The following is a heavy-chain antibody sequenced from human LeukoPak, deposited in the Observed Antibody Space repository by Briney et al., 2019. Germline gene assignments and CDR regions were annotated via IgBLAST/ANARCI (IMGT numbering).Heavy chain of an antibody. CDR3: ARAPHVYGTSSPFDG. CDR2: IIPAFGAA. V-gene: IGHV1-69*05. J-gene: IGHJ4*02. Sequence: GASVKVSCKASVGTLSSYAICWVRLAPGEGREWVGGIIPAFGAANYAQTFQGRVTITTDESTSTAYMELSSLTSEATAVYYCARAPHVYGTSSPFDGWGQRTLVSVTS. D-gene: IGHD6-6*01. CDR1: VGTLSSYA.